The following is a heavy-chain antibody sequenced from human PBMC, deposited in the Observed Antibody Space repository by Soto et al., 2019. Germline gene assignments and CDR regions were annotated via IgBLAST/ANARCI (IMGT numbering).Heavy chain of an antibody. CDR2: IDPSDSQT. V-gene: IGHV5-10-1*01. Sequence: GESLKISCKGSGYSFAGYWITWVRQKPGKGLEWMGRIDPSDSQTYYSPSFRGHVTISATKSITTVFLQWSSLRASDTAMYYCARQIYDADTGPNFQYYFDSWGQGTPVTVSS. CDR1: GYSFAGYW. J-gene: IGHJ4*02. D-gene: IGHD2-8*02. CDR3: ARQIYDADTGPNFQYYFDS.